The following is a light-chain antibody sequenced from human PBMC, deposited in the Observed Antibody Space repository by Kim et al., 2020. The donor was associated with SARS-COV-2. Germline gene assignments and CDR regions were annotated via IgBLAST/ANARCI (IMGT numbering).Light chain of an antibody. V-gene: IGLV2-23*02. Sequence: QSALTQPASVSGSPGQSITISCTGTSSDVGTYNLVSWYQQHPGKAPKLMLYEVTKRPSAVSNRFSVSKSGNTASLTISGLQAEDEADYYCCSYAGSSTWVFGCGTQLTVL. CDR3: CSYAGSSTWV. CDR2: EVT. CDR1: SSDVGTYNL. J-gene: IGLJ3*02.